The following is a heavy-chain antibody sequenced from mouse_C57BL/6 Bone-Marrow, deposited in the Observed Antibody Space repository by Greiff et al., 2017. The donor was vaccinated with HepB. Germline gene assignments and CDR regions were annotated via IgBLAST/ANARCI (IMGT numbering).Heavy chain of an antibody. J-gene: IGHJ1*03. CDR3: ARGGFITTVVATRYFDV. Sequence: VQLQQSGAELARPGASVKLSCKASGYTFTSYGISWVNQRTGQGLEWIGEIYPRSGNTYYNEKFKGKATLTADKSSSTAYMELRSLTSEDSAVYFCARGGFITTVVATRYFDVWGTGTTVTVSS. CDR1: GYTFTSYG. CDR2: IYPRSGNT. D-gene: IGHD1-1*01. V-gene: IGHV1-81*01.